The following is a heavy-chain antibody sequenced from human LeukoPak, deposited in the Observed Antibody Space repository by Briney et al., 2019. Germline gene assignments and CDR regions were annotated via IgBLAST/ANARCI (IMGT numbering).Heavy chain of an antibody. D-gene: IGHD3-10*01. CDR1: GFTFGDYA. CDR2: IRSKGYGGTT. J-gene: IGHJ5*02. V-gene: IGHV3-49*04. CDR3: TREYGYIWFDP. Sequence: GGSLRLSRTASGFTFGDYAMSWVRQAPGKGLEWVGFIRSKGYGGTTEYAASVKGRFTISRDDSKSIAYLQMNSLETEDTAVYYCTREYGYIWFDPWGQGTLVTVSS.